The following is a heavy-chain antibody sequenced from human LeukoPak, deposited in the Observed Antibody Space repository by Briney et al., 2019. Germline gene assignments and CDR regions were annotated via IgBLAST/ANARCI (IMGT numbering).Heavy chain of an antibody. CDR3: ARVSGRFTWYFDL. Sequence: SETLSLTCTVSGDSISSYYCSWIRQPPGKGLEWFGIIYHSGSTYYNPSLKSRVTISVDTSKNQFSLKLSSVTAADTAVYYCARVSGRFTWYFDLWGRGTLVTVSS. CDR1: GDSISSYY. V-gene: IGHV4-38-2*02. CDR2: IYHSGST. J-gene: IGHJ2*01.